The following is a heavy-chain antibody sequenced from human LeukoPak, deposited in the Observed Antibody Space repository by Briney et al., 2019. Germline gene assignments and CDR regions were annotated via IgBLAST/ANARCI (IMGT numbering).Heavy chain of an antibody. D-gene: IGHD3-10*01. V-gene: IGHV1-2*02. Sequence: ASVKVSCKASGYTFTGYFMHWVRQAPGQGLEWMGWIIPHSGATNYAQNFQGRVTMTRDTSINTVYMELSSLTSVDTAVYYCARGVHGFGVDVWGQGTTVSV. CDR3: ARGVHGFGVDV. CDR1: GYTFTGYF. CDR2: IIPHSGAT. J-gene: IGHJ6*02.